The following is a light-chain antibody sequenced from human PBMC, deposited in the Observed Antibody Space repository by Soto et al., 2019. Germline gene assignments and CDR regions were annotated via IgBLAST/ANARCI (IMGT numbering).Light chain of an antibody. V-gene: IGLV2-23*01. CDR2: EGS. CDR3: CSYAGSSTLV. CDR1: SSDVGSYKF. Sequence: QSALTQPASVSGSPGQSITISCTGTSSDVGSYKFVSWYQQHPGKAPKLMIYEGSKRPSGVSNLFSGSKSGNTASLTISGLQAEDEADYYCCSYAGSSTLVFGGGTKLTVL. J-gene: IGLJ2*01.